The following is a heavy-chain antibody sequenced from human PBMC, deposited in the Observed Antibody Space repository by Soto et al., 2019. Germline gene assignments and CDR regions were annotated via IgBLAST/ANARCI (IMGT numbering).Heavy chain of an antibody. Sequence: EVQLVESGGGLIQPGESLRIACAASGFIFSDAWMTWVRQAPGKGLEWVGHIKSKVDGGTANYAAPVGGRFTVSRDDSKKMFYLHMKSLKIEDRGVYYCATVGPFGDYVFWGHGTQVTVSS. D-gene: IGHD4-17*01. CDR1: GFIFSDAW. CDR2: IKSKVDGGTA. V-gene: IGHV3-15*05. J-gene: IGHJ4*01. CDR3: ATVGPFGDYVF.